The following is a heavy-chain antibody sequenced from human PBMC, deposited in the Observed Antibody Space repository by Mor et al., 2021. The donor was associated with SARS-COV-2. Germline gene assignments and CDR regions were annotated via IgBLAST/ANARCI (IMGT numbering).Heavy chain of an antibody. V-gene: IGHV5-51*01. J-gene: IGHJ6*01. Sequence: IAWVRQMPGRGLEWMGIIYPVDSETTYSPSFFGQVAISADKYINYVYLQWGSLKASDTAVYYCARLMSGCYYSFYYYG. D-gene: IGHD1-26*01. CDR2: IYPVDSET. CDR3: ARLMSGCYYSFYYYG.